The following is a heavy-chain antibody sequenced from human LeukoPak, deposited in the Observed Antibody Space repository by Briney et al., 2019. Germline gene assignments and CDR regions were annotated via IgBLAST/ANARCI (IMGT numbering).Heavy chain of an antibody. CDR3: VRVRHPTGGPWVVGQTAYFQQ. CDR2: LYYSGTT. Sequence: SETLSLTCTVSGGSISSKSYYWVWIRQPPGKGLDWIGSLYYSGTTYYNPSLESRVTISVDTSKNQFSLKLSSVTAADTAVYYCVRVRHPTGGPWVVGQTAYFQQWSQGTLVTVSS. CDR1: GGSISSKSYY. D-gene: IGHD2-2*01. J-gene: IGHJ1*01. V-gene: IGHV4-39*01.